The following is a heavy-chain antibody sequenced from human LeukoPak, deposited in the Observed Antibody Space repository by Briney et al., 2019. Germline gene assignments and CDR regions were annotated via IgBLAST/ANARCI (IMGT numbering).Heavy chain of an antibody. CDR3: AKLGSTGYQNMDV. D-gene: IGHD3-22*01. J-gene: IGHJ6*04. CDR2: ISGSGGTT. V-gene: IGHV3-23*01. Sequence: HPGGSLRLSCAASGFTFSSYAMSWVRQAPGKGLEWVSAISGSGGTTYYADSVKGRFTIARDNSKNTLYLQMNSLRAKDTAVYYCAKLGSTGYQNMDVWGKGTTVTVSS. CDR1: GFTFSSYA.